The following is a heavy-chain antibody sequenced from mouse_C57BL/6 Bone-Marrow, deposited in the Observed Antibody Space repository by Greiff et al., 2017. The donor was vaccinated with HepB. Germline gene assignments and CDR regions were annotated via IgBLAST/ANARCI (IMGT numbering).Heavy chain of an antibody. CDR3: ARHDAY. CDR1: GFTFSSYG. CDR2: ISSGGSYT. V-gene: IGHV5-6*01. J-gene: IGHJ3*01. Sequence: EVKLMESGGDLVKPGGSLKLSCAASGFTFSSYGMSWVRQTPDKRLEWVATISSGGSYTYYPDSVKGRFTISRDNANNTLYLQLSSLKSEDTAMYYCARHDAYWGQGTLVTVSA.